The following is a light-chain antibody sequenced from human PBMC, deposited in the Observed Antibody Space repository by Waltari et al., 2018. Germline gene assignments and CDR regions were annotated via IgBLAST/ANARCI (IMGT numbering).Light chain of an antibody. CDR2: DVS. J-gene: IGLJ1*01. Sequence: QSALTQPASVSGSPGQSITISCTGTSSEVGLYDYVSWYQHHPGKAPKLVIYDVSYRPSGISTRFSASKSGNTASLTISGLQAEDEADYYCTSYTGSSTRYVFGTGTKVTVL. V-gene: IGLV2-14*01. CDR1: SSEVGLYDY. CDR3: TSYTGSSTRYV.